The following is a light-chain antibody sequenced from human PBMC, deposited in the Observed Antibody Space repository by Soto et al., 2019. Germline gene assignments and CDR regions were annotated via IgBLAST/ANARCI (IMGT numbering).Light chain of an antibody. Sequence: QSVLTQPPSASGTPGQRVAISCSGSNSNVGSNTGSWYQQLPGTAPKLLLYSNTQRPSGVPGRFSGSESGTSASLAISGLQSEDEADYYCAAWDDSLKGVVFGGGTKLTVL. CDR1: NSNVGSNT. CDR3: AAWDDSLKGVV. J-gene: IGLJ2*01. V-gene: IGLV1-44*01. CDR2: SNT.